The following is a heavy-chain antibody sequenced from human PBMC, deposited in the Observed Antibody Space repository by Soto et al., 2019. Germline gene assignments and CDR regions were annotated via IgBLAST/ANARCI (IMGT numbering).Heavy chain of an antibody. J-gene: IGHJ6*02. V-gene: IGHV4-39*01. CDR3: ARGDWLYVSGENYYGLDV. D-gene: IGHD3-9*01. CDR2: IYYSGST. CDR1: GGSISSSSYY. Sequence: SETLSLTCTVSGGSISSSSYYWGWIRQPPGKGLEWIGSIYYSGSTYYNPSLKSRVTISVDTSKNQFSLKLSSVTAADTAVYYCARGDWLYVSGENYYGLDVWGQGTTVTVSS.